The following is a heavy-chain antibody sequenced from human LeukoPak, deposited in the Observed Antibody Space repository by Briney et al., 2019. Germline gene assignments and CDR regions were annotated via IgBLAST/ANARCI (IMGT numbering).Heavy chain of an antibody. CDR3: ARYTYKHDC. J-gene: IGHJ4*02. Sequence: GGSLRLSCAASGFTFSSYDMHWVRQAPGKGLEWVAVIWYDGSNKYYADSVKGRFTISRDNSKNTLYLQMNSLRAEDTAVYYCARYTYKHDCWGQGTLVTVSS. D-gene: IGHD5-24*01. CDR2: IWYDGSNK. V-gene: IGHV3-33*08. CDR1: GFTFSSYD.